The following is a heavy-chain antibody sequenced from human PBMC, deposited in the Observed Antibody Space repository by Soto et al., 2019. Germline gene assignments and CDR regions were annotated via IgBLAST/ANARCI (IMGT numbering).Heavy chain of an antibody. CDR3: AREFSSSSEYYYYGMDV. CDR1: GYTFTGYY. J-gene: IGHJ6*02. V-gene: IGHV1-2*04. D-gene: IGHD6-6*01. CDR2: INPNSGGT. Sequence: ASVKVSCKASGYTFTGYYMHWVRQAPGQGLEWMGWINPNSGGTNYAQKFQGWVTMTRDTSISTAYMELSRLRSDDTAVYYCAREFSSSSEYYYYGMDVWGRGTTVTVSS.